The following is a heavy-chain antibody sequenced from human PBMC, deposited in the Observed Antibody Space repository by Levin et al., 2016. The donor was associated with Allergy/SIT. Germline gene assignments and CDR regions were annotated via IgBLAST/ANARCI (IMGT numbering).Heavy chain of an antibody. J-gene: IGHJ4*02. CDR2: ISYDGSNK. CDR3: ARDQRYSSGWQTVGY. Sequence: GESLKISCAASGFTFSSYAMHWVRQAPGKGLEWVAVISYDGSNKYYADSVKGRFTISRDNSKNTLYLQMNSLRAEDTAVYYCARDQRYSSGWQTVGYWGQGTLVTVSS. D-gene: IGHD6-19*01. V-gene: IGHV3-30*04. CDR1: GFTFSSYA.